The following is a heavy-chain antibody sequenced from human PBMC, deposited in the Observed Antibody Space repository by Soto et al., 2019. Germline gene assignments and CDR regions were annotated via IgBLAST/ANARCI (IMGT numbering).Heavy chain of an antibody. CDR2: ISYDGSNK. CDR1: GFTFSSYG. V-gene: IGHV3-30*18. CDR3: AKERIRNYGSGSPSLDY. D-gene: IGHD3-10*01. Sequence: QVQLVESGGGVVQPGRSLRLSCAASGFTFSSYGMHWVRQAPGKGLEWVAVISYDGSNKYYADSVKGRFTISRDNSKNTLYLQMNRLRAEDTAVYYCAKERIRNYGSGSPSLDYWGQGTLVTVSS. J-gene: IGHJ4*02.